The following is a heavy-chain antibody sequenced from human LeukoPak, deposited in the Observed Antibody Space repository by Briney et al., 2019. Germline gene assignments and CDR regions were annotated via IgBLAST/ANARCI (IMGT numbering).Heavy chain of an antibody. CDR3: GREFRGICFDP. CDR2: IYYSGST. Sequence: SETLSLTCTVSSGSISSYYWSWIRQPPGKGLEWIGYIYYSGSTNSNPSLKSRVTILVNTSNNHFFLKMSSVTAADTAGYYLGREFRGICFDPWGQGNLVTVPS. V-gene: IGHV4-59*12. CDR1: SGSISSYY. J-gene: IGHJ5*02. D-gene: IGHD2-15*01.